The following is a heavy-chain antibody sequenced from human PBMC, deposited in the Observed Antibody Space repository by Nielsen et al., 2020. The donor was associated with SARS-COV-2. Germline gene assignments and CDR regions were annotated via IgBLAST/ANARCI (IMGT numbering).Heavy chain of an antibody. D-gene: IGHD2-2*01. CDR3: ARTSFTPDAFDI. V-gene: IGHV3-13*04. CDR1: GFTFSSYD. CDR2: IGTAGDT. Sequence: GGSLRLSCAASGFTFSSYDMHWVRQTTGKGLEWVSAIGTAGDTYYPGSVKGRFTISRENAKNSLYLQMNSLRAENTAVYYCARTSFTPDAFDIWGQGTMVTVSS. J-gene: IGHJ3*02.